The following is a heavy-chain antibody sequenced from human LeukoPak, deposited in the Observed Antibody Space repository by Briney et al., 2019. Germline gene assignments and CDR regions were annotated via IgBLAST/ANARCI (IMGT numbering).Heavy chain of an antibody. Sequence: PSETLSLTCAVSGGSFSGYYWSWIRRPPGKGLEWIGEMNESGGTTYNPSLKSRVTISVDTSKSQFSLKLSSVTAADTAVYYCARGLRAARLASWGQGTLVTVTS. CDR2: MNESGGT. D-gene: IGHD6-6*01. CDR3: ARGLRAARLAS. J-gene: IGHJ5*02. V-gene: IGHV4-34*01. CDR1: GGSFSGYY.